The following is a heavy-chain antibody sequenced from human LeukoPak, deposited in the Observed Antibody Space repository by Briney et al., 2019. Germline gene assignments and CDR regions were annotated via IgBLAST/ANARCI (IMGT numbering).Heavy chain of an antibody. CDR3: ARRLGLRWDLLAFDI. J-gene: IGHJ3*02. V-gene: IGHV1-8*01. CDR1: GSTFTSYN. D-gene: IGHD4-23*01. CDR2: MNPNSGNR. Sequence: GASVKLSCKAAGSTFTSYNINWVRQATGQGLEWMGWMNPNSGNRGYAQKFQGRVTITRNTSISTAYMELSSLRSEDTAVYYCARRLGLRWDLLAFDIWGQGTMVTVSS.